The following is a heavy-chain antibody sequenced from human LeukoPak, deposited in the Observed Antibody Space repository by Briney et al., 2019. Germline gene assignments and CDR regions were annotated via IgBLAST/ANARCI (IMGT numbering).Heavy chain of an antibody. V-gene: IGHV3-23*01. CDR3: AKARGFCSGGSCYNPFDP. Sequence: QTGGSLRLSCAASGFIFSSYAMSWVRQAPGKGLEWVSGISGSDGSTYYADSVKGRFTISRDNSKNTLYVQMNSLRAEDTAVYYCAKARGFCSGGSCYNPFDPWGQGTLVTVSS. CDR2: ISGSDGST. CDR1: GFIFSSYA. D-gene: IGHD2-15*01. J-gene: IGHJ5*02.